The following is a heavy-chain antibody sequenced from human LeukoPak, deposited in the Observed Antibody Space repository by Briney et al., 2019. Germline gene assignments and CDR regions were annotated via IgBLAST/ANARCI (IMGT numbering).Heavy chain of an antibody. CDR2: ISGRGGDT. CDR1: GFTFSSSP. V-gene: IGHV3-23*01. D-gene: IGHD3-10*01. Sequence: GGSLRLSCAASGFTFSSSPMSWVRQAPGKGLEWVSAISGRGGDTYYADSVKGRFTISRDNSKNTLFLQMNSLRAEDTAVYYCAKFEVLAYGSGSYSGYWGQGTLVTVS. CDR3: AKFEVLAYGSGSYSGY. J-gene: IGHJ4*02.